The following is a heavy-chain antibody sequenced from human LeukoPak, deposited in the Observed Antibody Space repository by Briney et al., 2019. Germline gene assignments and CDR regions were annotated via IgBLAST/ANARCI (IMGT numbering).Heavy chain of an antibody. D-gene: IGHD2-15*01. Sequence: SETLSLTCTVSGGSMSSSYHYWNWVRQPAGKGLGWIGRMYTSGDTTYNPSLQGRVTISLDTSKSQFSLKLSSVTAADTAVYYCARTFCSGGNCYHFDSWGEEIGDSVPS. CDR3: ARTFCSGGNCYHFDS. CDR1: GGSMSSSYHY. CDR2: MYTSGDT. J-gene: IGHJ4*02. V-gene: IGHV4-61*02.